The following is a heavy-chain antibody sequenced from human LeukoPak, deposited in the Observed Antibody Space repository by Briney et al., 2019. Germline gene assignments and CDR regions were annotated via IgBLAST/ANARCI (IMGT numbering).Heavy chain of an antibody. D-gene: IGHD2-15*01. CDR3: ASLAVD. Sequence: GGSLRLSCAASGFTFSSYEMNWVRQAPGKGLEWVSCISSSGSTIYYAGSVKGRFTISRDNAKNSLYLQMNSLRAEDTAVYYCASLAVDWGQGTLVTVSS. V-gene: IGHV3-48*03. CDR1: GFTFSSYE. CDR2: ISSSGSTI. J-gene: IGHJ4*02.